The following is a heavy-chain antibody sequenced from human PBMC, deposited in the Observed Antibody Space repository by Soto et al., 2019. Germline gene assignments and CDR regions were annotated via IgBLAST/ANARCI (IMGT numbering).Heavy chain of an antibody. D-gene: IGHD2-21*01. V-gene: IGHV4-34*01. J-gene: IGHJ4*02. CDR2: INHSGST. CDR3: ARDKIPGLFDY. CDR1: GGSFSGYY. Sequence: QVQLQQWGAGLLKPSETLSLTCAVYGGSFSGYYWTWIRQPPGTGLEWIGEINHSGSTNYNPSLKTRVTISVDPSKNQFSLKLTSVTAADTAVYSCARDKIPGLFDYWGQGTLVTVSS.